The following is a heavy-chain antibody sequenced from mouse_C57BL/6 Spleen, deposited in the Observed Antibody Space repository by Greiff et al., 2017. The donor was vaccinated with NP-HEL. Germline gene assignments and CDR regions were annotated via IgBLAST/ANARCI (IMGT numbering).Heavy chain of an antibody. CDR1: GYTFTSYW. CDR3: ARQLRTYYAMDY. CDR2: IDPSDSET. Sequence: VQLQQSGAELVRPGSSVKLSCKASGYTFTSYWMHWVKQRPIQGLEWIGNIDPSDSETHYNQKFKDKATLTVDKSSSTAYMQLSSLTSEDSAVYYCARQLRTYYAMDYWGQGTSVTVSS. D-gene: IGHD3-2*02. J-gene: IGHJ4*01. V-gene: IGHV1-52*01.